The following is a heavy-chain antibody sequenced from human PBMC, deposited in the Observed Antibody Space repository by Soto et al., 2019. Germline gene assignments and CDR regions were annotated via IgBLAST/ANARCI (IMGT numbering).Heavy chain of an antibody. CDR2: IDPSDSYT. D-gene: IGHD6-13*01. CDR1: GYSFTSYW. J-gene: IGHJ4*02. CDR3: ASTPAGGSSSWYYFDY. V-gene: IGHV5-10-1*01. Sequence: GESLNISCKGSGYSFTSYWISWVRQMPGKGLEWMGRIDPSDSYTNYSPSFQGHVTISADKSISTAYLQWSSLKASDTAMYYCASTPAGGSSSWYYFDYWGQGTLVTVSS.